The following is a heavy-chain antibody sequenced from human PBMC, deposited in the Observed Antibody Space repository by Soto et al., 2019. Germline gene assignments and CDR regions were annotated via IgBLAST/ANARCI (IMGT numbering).Heavy chain of an antibody. V-gene: IGHV1-2*02. D-gene: IGHD3-3*01. Sequence: AAGKVSCKASGYNFTGYYMHWVRPAPGQRLELMGWINPNSGGTNYPQKVPGRVTMTRDTTISTAYMELSRLRSDDTAVYYCARSDLRSGYHDYWAQGTPVTVSS. J-gene: IGHJ4*02. CDR1: GYNFTGYY. CDR3: ARSDLRSGYHDY. CDR2: INPNSGGT.